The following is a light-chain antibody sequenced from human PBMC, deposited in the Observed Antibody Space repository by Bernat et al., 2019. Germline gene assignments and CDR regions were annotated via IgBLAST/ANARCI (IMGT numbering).Light chain of an antibody. CDR2: AAS. J-gene: IGKJ5*01. V-gene: IGKV1-39*01. CDR1: QDIRQS. CDR3: QQSYSTLLIT. Sequence: DIHMTQSPSSLPASVGERVTINCQASQDIRQSVNWYQQKPGKAPKLLIYAASSLQSGVPSRFSGSGSGTDFTLTISSLQPEDFATYYCQQSYSTLLITFGQGTRLEIK.